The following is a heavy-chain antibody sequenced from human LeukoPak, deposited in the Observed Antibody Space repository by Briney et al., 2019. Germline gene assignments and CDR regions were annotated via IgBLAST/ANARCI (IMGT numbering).Heavy chain of an antibody. V-gene: IGHV4-38-2*01. CDR3: ARRTERASDI. J-gene: IGHJ3*02. CDR1: GYSISSAYY. Sequence: SETLSLTCAASGYSISSAYYWGWIRQPPGKGLEWIGSVYHSGSTYYKPSLQSRATISVDTSKNQFSLKLSSVTAADTAVYYCARRTERASDIWGQGTMVTVSS. CDR2: VYHSGST. D-gene: IGHD1/OR15-1a*01.